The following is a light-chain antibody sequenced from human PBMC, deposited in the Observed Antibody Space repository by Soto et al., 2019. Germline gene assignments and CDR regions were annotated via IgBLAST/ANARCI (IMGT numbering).Light chain of an antibody. V-gene: IGLV1-40*01. CDR1: ISNIGAGYD. Sequence: QSVLTQPPSVSGAPGHRVTISCTGSISNIGAGYDVHWYQKLPGTAPKLLIYGNSNRPSGVPDRFSGSKPGTSASLDITGLRAEDEADYYCQSYDSSLRGVVFGGGTKPTVL. J-gene: IGLJ2*01. CDR2: GNS. CDR3: QSYDSSLRGVV.